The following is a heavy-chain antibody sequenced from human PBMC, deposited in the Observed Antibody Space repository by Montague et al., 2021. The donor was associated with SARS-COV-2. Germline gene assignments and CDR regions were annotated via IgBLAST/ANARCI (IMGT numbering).Heavy chain of an antibody. V-gene: IGHV3-53*01. CDR2: IYSGGIT. D-gene: IGHD2/OR15-2a*01. J-gene: IGHJ5*02. CDR3: ARSITLPAVLAP. Sequence: SLRLSCAASGFTVNTNFMTWVRQAPGKGLEWISIIYSGGITYYADSVKGRFTISRDDSKNTVYLQMNSLRAEDTATYFCARSITLPAVLAPWGQGTLVTVSS. CDR1: GFTVNTNF.